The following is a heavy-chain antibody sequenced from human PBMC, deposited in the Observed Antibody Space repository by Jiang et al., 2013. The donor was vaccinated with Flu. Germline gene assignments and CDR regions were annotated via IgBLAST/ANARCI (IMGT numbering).Heavy chain of an antibody. J-gene: IGHJ4*02. V-gene: IGHV3-30*02. CDR1: GFALSNYD. Sequence: QLLESGGGVVQPGGSLRLSCAASGFALSNYDMHWVRQAPGKGLEWVAFIRYDGNSKYYADSLRGRFTISRDNSKNTLYLQMNSLRTDDTAVYYCAKNLEVGAHMGPLDHWGQGILVTVSS. D-gene: IGHD1-26*01. CDR2: IRYDGNSK. CDR3: AKNLEVGAHMGPLDH.